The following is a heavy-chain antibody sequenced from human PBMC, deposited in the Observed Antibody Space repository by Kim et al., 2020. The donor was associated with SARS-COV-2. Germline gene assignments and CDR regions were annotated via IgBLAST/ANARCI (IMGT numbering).Heavy chain of an antibody. V-gene: IGHV4-39*01. CDR1: GGSISSSNYY. Sequence: SETLSLTCNVSGGSISSSNYYWVWIRQPQGQGREGIGGLDYSGSNYYNPSLKSRLTMSIDTTKNQFSLRLSPVTDAATAVYCWAAIRLFRVSGWGQG. CDR2: LDYSGSN. CDR3: AAIRLFRVSG. D-gene: IGHD2-21*01. J-gene: IGHJ3*01.